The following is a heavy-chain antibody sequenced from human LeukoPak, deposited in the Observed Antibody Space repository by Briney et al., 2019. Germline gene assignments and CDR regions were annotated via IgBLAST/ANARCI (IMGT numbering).Heavy chain of an antibody. CDR3: ARQIRWLRYWFDP. V-gene: IGHV4-39*07. D-gene: IGHD5-12*01. Sequence: SETLSLTCNVSGDSISSSSYFWGWIRQPPGKGLEWIGSIYFSGRTYYNMSLKSRVIISIDTSKNQFSLKVNSVTTADTAVYYCARQIRWLRYWFDPWGQGTLVTVSS. CDR1: GDSISSSSYF. CDR2: IYFSGRT. J-gene: IGHJ5*02.